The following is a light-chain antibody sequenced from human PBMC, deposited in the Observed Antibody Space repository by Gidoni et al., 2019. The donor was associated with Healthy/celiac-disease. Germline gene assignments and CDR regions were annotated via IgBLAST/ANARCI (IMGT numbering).Light chain of an antibody. J-gene: IGKJ2*01. Sequence: EIVMTQSPATLSVSPGERATLSCRASQSVSSNLAWYQQKPGQAPRLLIYGASTRATGIPARFSGSGSGTEFTLTISSLQSEDFAVYYCQQYNNWRGYTFXQXTKLEIK. CDR3: QQYNNWRGYT. CDR1: QSVSSN. V-gene: IGKV3-15*01. CDR2: GAS.